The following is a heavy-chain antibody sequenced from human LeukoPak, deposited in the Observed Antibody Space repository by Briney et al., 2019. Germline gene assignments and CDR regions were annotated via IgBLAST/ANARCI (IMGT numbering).Heavy chain of an antibody. CDR3: ARAMPRNYYDSSGRYDAFDI. Sequence: SETLSLTCTVSGGSISSYYWSWIRQPAGKGLEWIGRIYTSGSTNHNPSLKSRVTMSVDTSKNQFSLKLSSVTAADTAVYYCARAMPRNYYDSSGRYDAFDIWGQGTMVTVSS. V-gene: IGHV4-4*07. CDR2: IYTSGST. J-gene: IGHJ3*02. D-gene: IGHD3-22*01. CDR1: GGSISSYY.